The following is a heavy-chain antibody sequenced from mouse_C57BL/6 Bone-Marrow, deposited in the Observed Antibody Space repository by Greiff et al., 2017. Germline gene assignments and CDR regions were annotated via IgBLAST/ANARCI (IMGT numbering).Heavy chain of an antibody. CDR3: TTGYDGPWFAY. CDR2: LDPENGDT. J-gene: IGHJ3*01. Sequence: EVQLQQSGAELVRPGASVQLSCTASGFNIKDDYMHWVKQRPEQGLEWIGWLDPENGDTEYASKFQGKATITADTSSKTAYLLRSSMTSEDTADYYCTTGYDGPWFAYWGQGTLVTVSA. CDR1: GFNIKDDY. V-gene: IGHV14-4*01. D-gene: IGHD2-12*01.